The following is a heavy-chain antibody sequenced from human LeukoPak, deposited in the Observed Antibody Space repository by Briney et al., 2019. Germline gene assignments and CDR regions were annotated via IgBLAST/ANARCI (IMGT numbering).Heavy chain of an antibody. CDR2: IHYDGTKT. CDR3: AKDPPITGTGFDY. D-gene: IGHD1-7*01. V-gene: IGHV3-30*02. Sequence: GGSLRLSCAASGFTFTSCGMHWVRQAPGGVLEWVAFIHYDGTKTFYADSVNDRFTISRDISKNTLYLQMNSLRAKDTAVYYCAKDPPITGTGFDYWGQGTLVTVSS. CDR1: GFTFTSCG. J-gene: IGHJ4*02.